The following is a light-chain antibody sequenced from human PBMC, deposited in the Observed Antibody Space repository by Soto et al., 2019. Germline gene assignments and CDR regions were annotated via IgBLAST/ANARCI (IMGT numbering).Light chain of an antibody. CDR1: QSVSSSY. Sequence: EIVLTQSPGTLSLSPGERATLSCRASQSVSSSYLAWYQQKPGQAPRLLIYGASSRAAGIPDRFSGSGSGTDFTLIISRLEPEDFAVDYCHQFGSSSWTFGQGTKVEIK. J-gene: IGKJ1*01. CDR3: HQFGSSSWT. CDR2: GAS. V-gene: IGKV3-20*01.